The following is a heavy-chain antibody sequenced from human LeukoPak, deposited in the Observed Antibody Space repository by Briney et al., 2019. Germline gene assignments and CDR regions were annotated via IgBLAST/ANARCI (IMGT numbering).Heavy chain of an antibody. Sequence: GGSLRLSCAASGFTFSNYAMSWVRQAPGKGLEWVSSLSDNGGSPYYADSVKGRFTISRDNSKNMLYLHMNSLRVEDTAVYYCAKDPETYSSRWFDSWGQGTLVTVSS. CDR3: AKDPETYSSRWFDS. CDR2: LSDNGGSP. D-gene: IGHD2-21*01. V-gene: IGHV3-23*01. J-gene: IGHJ5*01. CDR1: GFTFSNYA.